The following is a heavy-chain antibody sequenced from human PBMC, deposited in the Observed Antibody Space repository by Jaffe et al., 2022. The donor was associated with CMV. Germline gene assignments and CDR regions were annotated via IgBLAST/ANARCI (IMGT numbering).Heavy chain of an antibody. V-gene: IGHV4-34*01. CDR3: ASRYCSSTSCPMRYYYYYYGMDV. Sequence: QVQLQQWGAGLLKPSETLSLTCAVYGGSFSGYYWSWIRQPPGKGLEWIGEINHSGSTNYNPSLKSRVTISVDTSKNQFSLKLSSVTAADTAVYYCASRYCSSTSCPMRYYYYYYGMDVWGQGTTVTVSS. CDR2: INHSGST. D-gene: IGHD2-2*01. J-gene: IGHJ6*02. CDR1: GGSFSGYY.